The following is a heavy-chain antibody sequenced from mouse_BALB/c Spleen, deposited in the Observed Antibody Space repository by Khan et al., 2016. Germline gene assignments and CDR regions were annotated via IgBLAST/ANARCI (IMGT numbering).Heavy chain of an antibody. CDR1: GYSFTSYG. V-gene: IGHV2-9*02. Sequence: QVQLKESGPGLVAPSQTLSITCTASGYSFTSYGVHWVSQSPGKGLEWLGVIWAGGSTNYNTALISRLSISKDNSTSQVFVKMNSLQADDTAKYYCARLEDIWGQGTTLTVSS. CDR2: IWAGGST. CDR3: ARLEDI. J-gene: IGHJ2*01.